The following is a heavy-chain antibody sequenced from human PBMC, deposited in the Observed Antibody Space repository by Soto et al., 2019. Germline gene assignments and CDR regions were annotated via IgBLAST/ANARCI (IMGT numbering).Heavy chain of an antibody. CDR2: IIPIFGTA. D-gene: IGHD2-2*02. Sequence: SVKVSCKASGGTFSSYAISWVRQAPGQGLEWMGGIIPIFGTANYAQKFQGRVTITADESTSTAYMELSSLRSEDTAVYYCASWPLYCSSTSCYTGYYYGMDVWGQGTTVTVSS. CDR1: GGTFSSYA. V-gene: IGHV1-69*13. CDR3: ASWPLYCSSTSCYTGYYYGMDV. J-gene: IGHJ6*02.